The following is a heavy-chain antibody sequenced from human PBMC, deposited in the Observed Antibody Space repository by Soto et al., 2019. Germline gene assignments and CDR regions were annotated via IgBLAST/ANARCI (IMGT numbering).Heavy chain of an antibody. CDR2: ISDGGDLT. J-gene: IGHJ3*01. D-gene: IGHD6-6*01. CDR3: ARRAFGSSRSFDL. Sequence: LRLSCAASGFAFSSHPMSWVRQAPERGLEWVSGISDGGDLTYNADSVKGRFTISRDNSKNILFLQMNSLRAEDTALYYCARRAFGSSRSFDLWGQGTMVTVSS. CDR1: GFAFSSHP. V-gene: IGHV3-23*01.